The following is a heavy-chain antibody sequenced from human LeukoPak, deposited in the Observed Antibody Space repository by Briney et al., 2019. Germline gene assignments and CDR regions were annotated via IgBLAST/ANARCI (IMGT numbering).Heavy chain of an antibody. CDR3: ARRTRVRDIVLSRPNAFDI. CDR2: INHSGST. J-gene: IGHJ3*02. CDR1: GGSFSGYY. Sequence: SETLSLTCAVYGGSFSGYYWSWIRQPPGKGLDWIGEINHSGSTNYNPSLKSRVTISVDTSKNQSSLKLSSVTAADTAVYYCARRTRVRDIVLSRPNAFDIWGQGTMVTVSS. D-gene: IGHD2-8*01. V-gene: IGHV4-34*01.